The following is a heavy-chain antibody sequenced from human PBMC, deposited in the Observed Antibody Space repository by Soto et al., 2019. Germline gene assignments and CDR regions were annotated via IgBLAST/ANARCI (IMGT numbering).Heavy chain of an antibody. V-gene: IGHV3-23*01. D-gene: IGHD3-9*01. CDR2: ISGSGGST. J-gene: IGHJ3*02. CDR3: AKDRLTYYDILTGYTAPIDI. CDR1: GFTFSSYA. Sequence: AGGSLRLSCAASGFTFSSYAMSWVRQAPGKGLEWVSAISGSGGSTYYADSVKGRFTISRDNSKNTLYLQMNSLRAEDTAVYYCAKDRLTYYDILTGYTAPIDIWGQGTMVTVSS.